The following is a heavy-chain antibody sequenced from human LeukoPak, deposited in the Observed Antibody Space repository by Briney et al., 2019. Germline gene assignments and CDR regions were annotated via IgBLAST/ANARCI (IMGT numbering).Heavy chain of an antibody. V-gene: IGHV3-21*01. Sequence: PGGSLRLSCAASGFTFSSYSMNWVRQAPGKGPEWVSSISSSSSYIYYADSVKGRFTISRDNAKNSLYLQMNSLRAEDTAVYYCARDLYGDYPWDYWGQGTLVTVSS. D-gene: IGHD4-17*01. CDR2: ISSSSSYI. J-gene: IGHJ4*02. CDR1: GFTFSSYS. CDR3: ARDLYGDYPWDY.